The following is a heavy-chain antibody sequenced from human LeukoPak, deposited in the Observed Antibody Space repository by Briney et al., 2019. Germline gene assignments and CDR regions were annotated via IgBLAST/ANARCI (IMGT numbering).Heavy chain of an antibody. Sequence: GESLKISCKVSGYTFTNYWIGWVRQMPGKGLEWMGIIFPGDSDTRYSPSFQGQVTISADKSISTAYLQWSSLKASDTAMYYCARGKTKDSSGWTIAFEYWGQGTLVTVSS. CDR1: GYTFTNYW. V-gene: IGHV5-51*01. D-gene: IGHD6-19*01. CDR2: IFPGDSDT. J-gene: IGHJ4*02. CDR3: ARGKTKDSSGWTIAFEY.